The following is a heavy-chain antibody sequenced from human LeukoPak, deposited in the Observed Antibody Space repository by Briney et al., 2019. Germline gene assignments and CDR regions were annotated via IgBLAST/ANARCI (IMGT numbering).Heavy chain of an antibody. V-gene: IGHV3-48*01. D-gene: IGHD3-16*02. CDR1: GFTFSTYN. J-gene: IGHJ4*02. Sequence: GGSLRLSCAASGFTFSTYNMNWVRQGPGKGLEWVSYISSSSSTIYYADSVKGRFTISRDNAKNSLYLQMNSLRAEDTAVYYCARGDYDYVWGSYRPFDYWGQGTLVTVSS. CDR3: ARGDYDYVWGSYRPFDY. CDR2: ISSSSSTI.